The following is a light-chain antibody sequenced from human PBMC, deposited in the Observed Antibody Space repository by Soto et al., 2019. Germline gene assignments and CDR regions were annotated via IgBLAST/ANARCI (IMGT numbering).Light chain of an antibody. V-gene: IGLV2-8*01. Sequence: QSALTQPPSASGSPGQSVTISCTGTSSDVGAYNYVSWYQQHPGKAPKVLIYEVNKRPSGVPDRFSGSKSGNTASLTVSGLQAEDEADYYCSSFAGSDTYVFGTGTKVTVL. CDR1: SSDVGAYNY. J-gene: IGLJ1*01. CDR2: EVN. CDR3: SSFAGSDTYV.